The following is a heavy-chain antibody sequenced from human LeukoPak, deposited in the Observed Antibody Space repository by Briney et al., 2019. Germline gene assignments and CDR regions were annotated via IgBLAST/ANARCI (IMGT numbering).Heavy chain of an antibody. CDR1: GYSFANYW. CDR3: AITKDIATAGPTRVQFDY. V-gene: IGHV5-51*01. J-gene: IGHJ4*02. Sequence: GESLKISCKGSGYSFANYWIGWVRQMPGKGLEWMGIIYPGDSDTRYSPSFQGQVTISADKSISTAYLQWSSLRASDTAMYYCAITKDIATAGPTRVQFDYWGQGTLVTVSS. CDR2: IYPGDSDT. D-gene: IGHD6-13*01.